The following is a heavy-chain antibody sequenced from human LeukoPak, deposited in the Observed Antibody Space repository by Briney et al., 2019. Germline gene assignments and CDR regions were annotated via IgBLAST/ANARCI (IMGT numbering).Heavy chain of an antibody. J-gene: IGHJ3*02. Sequence: GGSLRLSCAASGFTFSSYGMHWVRQAPGKGLEWVAVISYDGSNKYYADSVKGRFTISRDNSKNTLYLQMNSLRAEDTAVYYCADEYYDFWSGYSTVEDAFDIWGQGTMVTVSS. V-gene: IGHV3-30*18. CDR3: ADEYYDFWSGYSTVEDAFDI. CDR2: ISYDGSNK. D-gene: IGHD3-3*01. CDR1: GFTFSSYG.